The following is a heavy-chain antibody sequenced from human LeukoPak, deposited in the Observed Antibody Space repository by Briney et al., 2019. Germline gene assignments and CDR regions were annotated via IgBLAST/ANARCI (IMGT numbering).Heavy chain of an antibody. CDR1: GFTFSSYA. J-gene: IGHJ4*02. V-gene: IGHV3-23*01. Sequence: PGGSLRLSCASSGFTFSSYAMSWVREAPGKGLEWVSGISGSGGSTYYADSVKGRVTISRDNTKNTLYLQMNSLRAEDTAVYYCAKAFSYSSGYDYGGQGTLVTVSS. CDR3: AKAFSYSSGYDY. CDR2: ISGSGGST. D-gene: IGHD6-19*01.